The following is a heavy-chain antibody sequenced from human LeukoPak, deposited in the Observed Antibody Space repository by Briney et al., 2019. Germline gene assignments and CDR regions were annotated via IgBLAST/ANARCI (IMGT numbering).Heavy chain of an antibody. J-gene: IGHJ6*03. V-gene: IGHV4-39*07. D-gene: IGHD6-19*01. Sequence: SETLSLTCTVSGGSISSSSYYWGWIRQPPGKGLEWIGSIYYSGSTYYNPSLKSRVTISVDTSKNQFSLKLSSVTAADTAVYYCARDSSGWPYYYYYMDVWGKGPRSPSP. CDR2: IYYSGST. CDR3: ARDSSGWPYYYYYMDV. CDR1: GGSISSSSYY.